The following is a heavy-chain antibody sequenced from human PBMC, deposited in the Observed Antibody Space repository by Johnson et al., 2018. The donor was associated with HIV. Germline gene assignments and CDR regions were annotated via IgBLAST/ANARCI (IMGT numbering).Heavy chain of an antibody. J-gene: IGHJ3*02. CDR2: IWFDGNNK. D-gene: IGHD6-13*01. Sequence: QVQLVESGGGVVQPGRSLRLSCAASGFTFSNYGMHWVRQAPGKGLEWVAVIWFDGNNKHYSDSVKGRFTISRDNSNNILYLQMNSLIVEDTAVYYCAKVAVATAAGGVALDIWGPGTMVTVS. V-gene: IGHV3-33*06. CDR3: AKVAVATAAGGVALDI. CDR1: GFTFSNYG.